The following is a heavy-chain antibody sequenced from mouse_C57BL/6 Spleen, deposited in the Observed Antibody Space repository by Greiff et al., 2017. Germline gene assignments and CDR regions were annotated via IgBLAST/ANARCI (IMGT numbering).Heavy chain of an antibody. Sequence: QVQLQQSGAELVRPGASVKLSCKASGYTFTDYYINWVKQRPGQGLEWIARIYPGSGNTYYNETFKGKATLTAEKSSSTAYMQLSRLTSEASAVYFCAREIYYGSSSFAYWGKGTLVTVSA. CDR1: GYTFTDYY. CDR2: IYPGSGNT. CDR3: AREIYYGSSSFAY. D-gene: IGHD1-1*01. V-gene: IGHV1-76*01. J-gene: IGHJ3*01.